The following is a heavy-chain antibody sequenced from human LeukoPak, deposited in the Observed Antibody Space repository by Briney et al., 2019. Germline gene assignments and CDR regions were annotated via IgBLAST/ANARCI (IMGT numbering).Heavy chain of an antibody. Sequence: PSETLSLTCTVSGDSISSYHWSWIRQPPGKGLEWVGYISYSGGPNYNPSHKSRVTISVDTSKNQFSLKLTSVTAADTAVYYCAREYYGSSGYYNDYWGQGALVTVSS. J-gene: IGHJ4*02. CDR3: AREYYGSSGYYNDY. CDR1: GDSISSYH. CDR2: ISYSGGP. V-gene: IGHV4-59*01. D-gene: IGHD3-22*01.